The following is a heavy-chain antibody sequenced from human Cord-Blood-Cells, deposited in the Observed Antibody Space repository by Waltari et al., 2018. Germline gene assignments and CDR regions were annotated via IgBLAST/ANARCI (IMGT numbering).Heavy chain of an antibody. Sequence: QVQLQQWGAGLLTPSETLSLTCAVYGGSFRRYYWSRIRQPPGKGLEWIGEINHSGSTNYNPSLKSRVTISVDTSKNQFSLKLSSVTAADTAVYYCARVGRYSSGWYTGGSDYWGQGTLVTVSS. CDR2: INHSGST. CDR1: GGSFRRYY. D-gene: IGHD6-19*01. CDR3: ARVGRYSSGWYTGGSDY. V-gene: IGHV4-34*01. J-gene: IGHJ4*02.